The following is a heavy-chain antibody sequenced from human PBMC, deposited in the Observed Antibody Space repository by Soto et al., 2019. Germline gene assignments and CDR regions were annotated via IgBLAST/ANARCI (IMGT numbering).Heavy chain of an antibody. V-gene: IGHV3-30-3*01. CDR2: ISYDGSNK. J-gene: IGHJ6*02. D-gene: IGHD4-17*01. CDR3: ARAQESGDYGYYYYGMDV. CDR1: GFTFSSYA. Sequence: QVQLVESGGGVVQPGRSLRLSCAASGFTFSSYAMHWVRQAPGKGLEWVAVISYDGSNKYYADSVKGRFTISRDNSKNTLYLQMNSLRAEDTAVYYFARAQESGDYGYYYYGMDVWGQGTTVTVSS.